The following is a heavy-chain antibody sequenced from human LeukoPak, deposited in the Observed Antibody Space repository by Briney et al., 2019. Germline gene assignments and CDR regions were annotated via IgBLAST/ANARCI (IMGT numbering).Heavy chain of an antibody. CDR2: ILNDGSSK. J-gene: IGHJ4*02. CDR1: GFTFSRYS. D-gene: IGHD3-22*01. Sequence: GGSLRLSCAASGFTFSRYSMHWVRQAPGKGLEWVAVILNDGSSKYYADSVKGRFTISRDNSKNTLYLQMNSLRAEDTAVYYCRGYYYDSSGFYRDYWGQGTLVTVSS. V-gene: IGHV3-30*03. CDR3: RGYYYDSSGFYRDY.